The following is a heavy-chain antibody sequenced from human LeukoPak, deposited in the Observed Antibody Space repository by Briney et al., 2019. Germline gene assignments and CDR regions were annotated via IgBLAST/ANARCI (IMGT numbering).Heavy chain of an antibody. Sequence: PSETLSLTCAVYGESFNRYYWSWIRQPPGKGLEWIAEIYHDGNTNYNPSLKSRVTISVDTSNNHFSLKLTSVTAADTAVYYCARLDISTTWYAFDYWGQGTLVTVSS. J-gene: IGHJ4*02. CDR1: GESFNRYY. CDR3: ARLDISTTWYAFDY. CDR2: IYHDGNT. V-gene: IGHV4-34*01. D-gene: IGHD5-12*01.